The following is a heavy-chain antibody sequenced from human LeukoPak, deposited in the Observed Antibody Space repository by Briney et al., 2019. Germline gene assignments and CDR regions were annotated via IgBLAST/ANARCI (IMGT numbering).Heavy chain of an antibody. CDR2: IYHSGST. Sequence: SETLSLTCAVSGFSISNGHFWGWIRQPPGKGLEWIGCIYHSGSTYYNPSLKSRVTISVDTSKNQFSLKLSPVTAADTAVYYCARPGGLGYCSSTSCYKFWYFDLWGRGTLVTVSS. J-gene: IGHJ2*01. V-gene: IGHV4-38-2*01. D-gene: IGHD2-2*02. CDR1: GFSISNGHF. CDR3: ARPGGLGYCSSTSCYKFWYFDL.